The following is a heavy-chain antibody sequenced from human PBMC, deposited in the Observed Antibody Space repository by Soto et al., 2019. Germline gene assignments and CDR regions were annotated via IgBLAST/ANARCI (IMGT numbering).Heavy chain of an antibody. CDR3: ARMETFGSLNWFDP. D-gene: IGHD3-16*01. J-gene: IGHJ5*02. Sequence: GASVKLSCKACGYGFTNNDVIWVRQATGQGLEWMGWMNPGSGDTGYAQKFQGRVTMTRDISIATAYMELSSLRSDDTAIYYCARMETFGSLNWFDPWGQGTLVTVSS. CDR1: GYGFTNND. V-gene: IGHV1-8*01. CDR2: MNPGSGDT.